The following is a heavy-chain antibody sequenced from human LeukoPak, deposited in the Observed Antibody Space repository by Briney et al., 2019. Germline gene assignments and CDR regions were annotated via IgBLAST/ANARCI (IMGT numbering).Heavy chain of an antibody. Sequence: GGSLRLSCSASGFTFKKYAMHWVRQAPGKGLEYVSAINSNGGRTYYADSVKGRFTISRDNSRNTLFLQMSSLRVEDTAVYYCVKDLYYDNSGYYSGAFDYWGQGTLVTVSS. CDR2: INSNGGRT. CDR3: VKDLYYDNSGYYSGAFDY. V-gene: IGHV3-64D*06. J-gene: IGHJ4*02. CDR1: GFTFKKYA. D-gene: IGHD3-22*01.